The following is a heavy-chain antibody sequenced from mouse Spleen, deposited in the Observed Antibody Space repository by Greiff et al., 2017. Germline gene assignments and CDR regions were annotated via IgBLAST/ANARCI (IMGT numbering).Heavy chain of an antibody. CDR2: IWSGGST. J-gene: IGHJ1*03. CDR1: GFSLTSYG. Sequence: VQLQQSGPGLVQPSQSLSITCTVSGFSLTSYGVHWVRQSPGKGLEWLGVIWSGGSTDYNAAFISRLSISKDNSKSQVFFKMNSLQADDTAIYYCARPTMVTTWYFDVWGTGTTVTVSS. D-gene: IGHD2-9*01. CDR3: ARPTMVTTWYFDV. V-gene: IGHV2-2*01.